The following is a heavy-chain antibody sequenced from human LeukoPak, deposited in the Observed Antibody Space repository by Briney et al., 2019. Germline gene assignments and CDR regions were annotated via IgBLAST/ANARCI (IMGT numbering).Heavy chain of an antibody. D-gene: IGHD4-17*01. Sequence: ASVKVSCKASGYSFSGYYMHWVRQAPGQGLEWMGQINPNSGDTSYAQKFQGWVTVTRDTSISTAYMELNRLTSDDTAVYYCAREDYGDFSSDYWGQGTLVTVSS. CDR1: GYSFSGYY. J-gene: IGHJ4*02. CDR3: AREDYGDFSSDY. V-gene: IGHV1-2*04. CDR2: INPNSGDT.